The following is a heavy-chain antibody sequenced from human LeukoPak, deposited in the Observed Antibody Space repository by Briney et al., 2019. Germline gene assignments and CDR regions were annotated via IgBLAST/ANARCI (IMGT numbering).Heavy chain of an antibody. CDR1: GYTFTSYD. J-gene: IGHJ5*02. V-gene: IGHV1-8*01. D-gene: IGHD3-10*01. Sequence: ASVKVSCKASGYTFTSYDINWVRQATGQGLEWMGWMNPNSGNTGYAQKFQGRVTMTRNTSISTAYMELSSLRSEDTAVYYCARDLKYYGSGSYLWFDPWGQGTLVTVSS. CDR2: MNPNSGNT. CDR3: ARDLKYYGSGSYLWFDP.